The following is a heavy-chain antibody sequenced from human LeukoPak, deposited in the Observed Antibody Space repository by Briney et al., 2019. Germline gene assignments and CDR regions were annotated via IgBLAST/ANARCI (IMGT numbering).Heavy chain of an antibody. D-gene: IGHD6-19*01. CDR2: IHYSGFT. Sequence: PSETLSLTCTVSGGSIGSYYWSWIRKPPGKRAEWIGYIHYSGFTNYNPSLENRVTISRDTSKKQFSLKLRSVTAADTAVYYCVYSSGWTNFYYYGMDVWGQGTTVSVSS. V-gene: IGHV4-59*01. CDR3: VYSSGWTNFYYYGMDV. CDR1: GGSIGSYY. J-gene: IGHJ6*02.